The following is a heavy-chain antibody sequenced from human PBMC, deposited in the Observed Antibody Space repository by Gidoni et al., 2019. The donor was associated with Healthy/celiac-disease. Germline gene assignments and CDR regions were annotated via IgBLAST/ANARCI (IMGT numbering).Heavy chain of an antibody. V-gene: IGHV3-30*03. CDR3: APGLYYYDSSGPFDY. CDR2: ISYEGSNK. D-gene: IGHD3-22*01. CDR1: GFTFRRYG. Sequence: QVQLVESGGGVVQPWRSLRLSCAASGFTFRRYGMHWVRQSPGKGLGWVAVISYEGSNKYYADSVKGRFTISRDNSKNTLYLQMNSLRAEDTAVYYCAPGLYYYDSSGPFDYWGQGTLVTVSS. J-gene: IGHJ4*02.